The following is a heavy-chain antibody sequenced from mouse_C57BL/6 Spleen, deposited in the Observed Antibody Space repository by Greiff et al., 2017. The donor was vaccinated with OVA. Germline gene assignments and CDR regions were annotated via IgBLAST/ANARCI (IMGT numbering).Heavy chain of an antibody. CDR3: TTALCGSSWFAY. J-gene: IGHJ3*01. V-gene: IGHV14-1*01. D-gene: IGHD1-1*01. CDR2: IDPEDGDT. Sequence: VQLQQSGAELVRPGASVKLSCTASGFNIKDYYMHWVKQRPEQGLEWIGRIDPEDGDTEYAPKFQGKATMTADTSSNTAYLQLSSLTSEDTAVYYCTTALCGSSWFAYWGQGTLVTVSA. CDR1: GFNIKDYY.